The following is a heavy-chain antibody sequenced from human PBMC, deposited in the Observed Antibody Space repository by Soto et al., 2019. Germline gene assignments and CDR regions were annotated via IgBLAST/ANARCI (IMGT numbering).Heavy chain of an antibody. V-gene: IGHV1-18*01. J-gene: IGHJ6*02. CDR1: GYTFTNYG. Sequence: QVQLVQSGAEVKKPGASVKVSCKTSGYTFTNYGISWVRQAPGQGLEWMGWISGYNGKTHYSDNFQGRVTMTTDTSTRTAYMDLRSLISDDTAVYYCARDQEVRGVSTYYYGMDVWGRGPRSPSP. CDR2: ISGYNGKT. D-gene: IGHD3-10*01. CDR3: ARDQEVRGVSTYYYGMDV.